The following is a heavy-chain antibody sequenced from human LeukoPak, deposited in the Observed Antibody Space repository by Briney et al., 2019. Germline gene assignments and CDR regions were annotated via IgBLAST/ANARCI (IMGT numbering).Heavy chain of an antibody. CDR3: ARSIWFDP. CDR1: GGSFSGYY. V-gene: IGHV4-34*01. CDR2: INHSGST. J-gene: IGHJ5*02. Sequence: PSETLSLTCTVYGGSFSGYYWSWIRQPPGKGLEWIGEINHSGSTNYNPSLKSRVTISVDTSKNQFSLKLSSVTAADTAVYYCARSIWFDPWGQGTLVTVSS.